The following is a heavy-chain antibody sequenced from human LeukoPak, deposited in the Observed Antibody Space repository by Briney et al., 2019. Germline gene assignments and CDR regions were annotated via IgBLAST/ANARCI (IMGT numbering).Heavy chain of an antibody. CDR1: GYTFTGYY. CDR3: AREGGSYYYDSSGPLVS. J-gene: IGHJ4*02. D-gene: IGHD3-22*01. CDR2: INPNSGGT. V-gene: IGHV1-2*02. Sequence: ASVKVSCKASGYTFTGYYMHWVRQAPGQGLEWMGWINPNSGGTNYAQKFQGRVTMTRDTSISTAYMELSRLRSDDTAVYYCAREGGSYYYDSSGPLVSWGQGTLVTVSS.